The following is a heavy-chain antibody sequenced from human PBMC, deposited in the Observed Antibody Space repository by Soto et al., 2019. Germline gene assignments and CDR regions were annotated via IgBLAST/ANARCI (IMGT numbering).Heavy chain of an antibody. CDR3: ARDRAAVAGIDY. CDR2: INPSGGST. Sequence: QVQLVQSGAEVKKPGASVKVSCKASGYTFTSYYMHWVRQAPGQGLEWMGIINPSGGSTSYAQKFQGRVTMTMDTSTSTVYMELSSLRSEDTAVYYCARDRAAVAGIDYWGQGTLVTVSS. V-gene: IGHV1-46*01. J-gene: IGHJ4*02. CDR1: GYTFTSYY. D-gene: IGHD6-19*01.